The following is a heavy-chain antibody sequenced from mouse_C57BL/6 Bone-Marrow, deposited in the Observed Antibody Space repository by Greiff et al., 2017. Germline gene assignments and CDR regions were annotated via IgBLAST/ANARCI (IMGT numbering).Heavy chain of an antibody. CDR1: GFSLTSYA. Sequence: VQRVESGPGLVAPSQSLSIPCTVSGFSLTSYAISWVRQPPGKGLEWLGVIWTGGGTNYNSALKSRLSISKDNSKSQVFLKMNSLQTDDTARYYCASYYPGRFAYWGQGTLVTVSA. V-gene: IGHV2-9-1*01. J-gene: IGHJ3*01. D-gene: IGHD1-1*01. CDR2: IWTGGGT. CDR3: ASYYPGRFAY.